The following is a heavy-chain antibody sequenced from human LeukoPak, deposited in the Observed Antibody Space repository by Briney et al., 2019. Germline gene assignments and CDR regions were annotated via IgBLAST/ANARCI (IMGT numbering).Heavy chain of an antibody. Sequence: GGSLRLSCAASGFTFSNYAMSWVRQAPGKGLEWVSAISGSGGSTYYADSVKGRFTISRDNSKNTLYLQMNSLRAEDTAVYYCAKDLSSLTGDYIDYWGQGTLVTVSS. CDR2: ISGSGGST. CDR1: GFTFSNYA. J-gene: IGHJ4*02. D-gene: IGHD7-27*01. CDR3: AKDLSSLTGDYIDY. V-gene: IGHV3-23*01.